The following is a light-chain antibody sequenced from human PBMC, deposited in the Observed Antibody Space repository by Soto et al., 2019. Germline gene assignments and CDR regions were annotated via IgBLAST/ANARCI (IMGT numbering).Light chain of an antibody. CDR1: QSVSSY. CDR3: QQRSNWPPT. J-gene: IGKJ4*01. V-gene: IGKV3-11*01. Sequence: EIVLTQSPATLSLSPGERATLSCRASQSVSSYLAWYQQKPGQAPRLHIYDASNRATGIPARFSGSGSGTDFPLTISSLEPEDFAVYYCQQRSNWPPTFGGGTKVEIK. CDR2: DAS.